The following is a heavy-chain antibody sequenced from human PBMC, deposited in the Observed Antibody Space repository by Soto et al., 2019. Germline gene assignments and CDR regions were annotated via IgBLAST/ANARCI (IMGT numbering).Heavy chain of an antibody. CDR2: IYYSGST. D-gene: IGHD2-15*01. Sequence: SETLSLTCTVTGASISSYYWSWIRQTPGMGLEWIGYIYYSGSTNYNPSLKSRVTISVDTSKNQFSLKLSSVTAADTAVYYCARGYCSGGSCYRFNFDYWGQGTLVTVS. CDR1: GASISSYY. CDR3: ARGYCSGGSCYRFNFDY. J-gene: IGHJ4*02. V-gene: IGHV4-59*01.